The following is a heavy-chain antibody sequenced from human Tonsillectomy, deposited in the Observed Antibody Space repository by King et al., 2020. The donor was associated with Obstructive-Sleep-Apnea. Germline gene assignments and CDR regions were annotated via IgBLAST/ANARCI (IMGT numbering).Heavy chain of an antibody. CDR2: IRGGGEST. V-gene: IGHV3-23*01. D-gene: IGHD4-23*01. J-gene: IGHJ4*02. Sequence: QLLESGGGLVQPGGSLRLSCAASGLTFSTYAISWVRQAPGKGLEWVSAIRGGGESTYYADSVTGRFTISRDNSKNTVYLQMNSLRAEDTALYYCANLYGNNSLDYWGQGTLVSVSS. CDR3: ANLYGNNSLDY. CDR1: GLTFSTYA.